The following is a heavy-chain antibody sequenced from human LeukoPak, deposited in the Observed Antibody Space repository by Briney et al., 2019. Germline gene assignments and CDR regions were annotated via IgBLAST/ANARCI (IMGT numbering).Heavy chain of an antibody. CDR3: ARGTVVFGMDV. J-gene: IGHJ6*02. D-gene: IGHD2-15*01. V-gene: IGHV4-59*01. Sequence: SETLSLTCTISGGSISSYYWSWIRQPPGKGLGWIGYIYYSGSTNYNPSLKSRVTMSVDTSKNQFSLKLSSVTAADTAVYYCARGTVVFGMDVWGQGTTVTVSS. CDR1: GGSISSYY. CDR2: IYYSGST.